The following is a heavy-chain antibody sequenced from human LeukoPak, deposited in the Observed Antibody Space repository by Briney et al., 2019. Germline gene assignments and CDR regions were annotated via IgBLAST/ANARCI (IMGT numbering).Heavy chain of an antibody. CDR2: IKQDGSEK. CDR1: GFTFSSYV. Sequence: PGGSLRLSCAVSGFTFSSYVMSWVRQAPGKGLEWVANIKQDGSEKYYVDSVKGRFTISRDNAKNSLYLQMNSLRAEDTAVYYCARLRKRPGYYFDYWGQGTLVTVSS. D-gene: IGHD6-25*01. V-gene: IGHV3-7*01. J-gene: IGHJ4*02. CDR3: ARLRKRPGYYFDY.